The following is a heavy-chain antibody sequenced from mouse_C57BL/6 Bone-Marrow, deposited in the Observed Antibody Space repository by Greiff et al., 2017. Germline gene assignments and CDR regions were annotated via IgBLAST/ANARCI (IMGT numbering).Heavy chain of an antibody. J-gene: IGHJ2*01. CDR1: GYTFTSYW. CDR2: IYPGSGST. V-gene: IGHV1-55*01. Sequence: VQLQQPGAELVKPGASVKMSCKASGYTFTSYWITWVKQRPGQGLEWIGDIYPGSGSTNYNEKLKSKATLTVDTSSSTAYMQLSSLTSEDSAVYYCARGDYYGSSYFDYWGQGTTLTVSS. CDR3: ARGDYYGSSYFDY. D-gene: IGHD1-1*01.